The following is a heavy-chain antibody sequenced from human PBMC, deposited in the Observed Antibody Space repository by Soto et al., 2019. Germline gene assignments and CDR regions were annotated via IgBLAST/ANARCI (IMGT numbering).Heavy chain of an antibody. J-gene: IGHJ4*02. CDR1: GFTVSSSY. D-gene: IGHD2-21*01. Sequence: EVQLVESGGGLIQPGGSLRLSCAASGFTVSSSYMSWFRQAPGKGLEWVSGIYVSGSISYADSVKGRFSISRDNSKNTLDLQMNSLSAEDTAVYYCAKDRFSILWWWGQGTLVTVSS. CDR2: IYVSGSI. V-gene: IGHV3-53*01. CDR3: AKDRFSILWW.